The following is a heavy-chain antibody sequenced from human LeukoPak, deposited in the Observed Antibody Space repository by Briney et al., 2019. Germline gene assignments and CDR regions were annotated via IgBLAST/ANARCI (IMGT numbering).Heavy chain of an antibody. V-gene: IGHV1-2*02. Sequence: ASVKVSCKASGYTFTGYYMHWVRQAPGQGLEWMGWINPNSGGTNYAQKLQGRVTMTTDTSTSTAYMELRSLRSDDTAVYYCARRSITMVRGVHDWYFDLWGRGTLVTVSS. CDR1: GYTFTGYY. CDR2: INPNSGGT. CDR3: ARRSITMVRGVHDWYFDL. J-gene: IGHJ2*01. D-gene: IGHD3-10*01.